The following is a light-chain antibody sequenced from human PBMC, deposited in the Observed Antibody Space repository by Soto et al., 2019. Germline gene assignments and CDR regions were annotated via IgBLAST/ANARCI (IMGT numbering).Light chain of an antibody. CDR1: SGGIATNY. CDR3: QSFDTTNKI. Sequence: NFLLTQPHSVSESPGKTVTISCTRSSGGIATNYVQWYQQRPGSAPTTMIYKDNQRPSGVPDRFSGSIDSSSNSASLTISGLKPEDEAVYYCQSFDTTNKIFGGGTQLTVL. CDR2: KDN. V-gene: IGLV6-57*04. J-gene: IGLJ2*01.